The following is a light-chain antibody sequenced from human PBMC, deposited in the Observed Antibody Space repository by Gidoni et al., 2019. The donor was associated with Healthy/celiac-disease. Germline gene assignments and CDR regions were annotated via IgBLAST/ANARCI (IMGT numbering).Light chain of an antibody. J-gene: IGKJ4*01. CDR2: GAS. V-gene: IGKV3-15*01. CDR3: QQYNNWPLT. Sequence: EIVMTQYPATLSVSPGERATLSCRASQSVSSNLAWYQQKPGQAPRLLINGASTRATGIPARFSGSGSGTEFTLTISSLQSEDFAVYYCQQYNNWPLTFGGGTKVEIK. CDR1: QSVSSN.